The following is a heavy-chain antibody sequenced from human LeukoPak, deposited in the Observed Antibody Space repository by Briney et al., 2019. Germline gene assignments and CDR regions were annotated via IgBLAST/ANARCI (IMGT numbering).Heavy chain of an antibody. Sequence: ASVKVSCKASGYTFTSYGISWVRQAPGQGLEWMGWINPNNSATNYAQRFQGRVTMTRDTSISTAYMELSRLRSDDTAVYYCATNGPPDQSTVTTMGWFDPWGQGTLVTVSS. CDR3: ATNGPPDQSTVTTMGWFDP. J-gene: IGHJ5*02. CDR1: GYTFTSYG. D-gene: IGHD4-17*01. V-gene: IGHV1-2*02. CDR2: INPNNSAT.